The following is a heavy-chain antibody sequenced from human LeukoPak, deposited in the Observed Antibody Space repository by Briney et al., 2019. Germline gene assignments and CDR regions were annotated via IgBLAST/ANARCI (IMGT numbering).Heavy chain of an antibody. Sequence: GGSLRLSCAASGLTFSSYNMNWVRQAPGKGLEWVSSISSTGSYIFYADSVKGRFTISRDNAKNSLYLQMNSLRVEDTAVYYCARGGGGNGNDAFDIWGQGTMVTVSS. CDR1: GLTFSSYN. D-gene: IGHD4-23*01. CDR2: ISSTGSYI. J-gene: IGHJ3*02. V-gene: IGHV3-21*01. CDR3: ARGGGGNGNDAFDI.